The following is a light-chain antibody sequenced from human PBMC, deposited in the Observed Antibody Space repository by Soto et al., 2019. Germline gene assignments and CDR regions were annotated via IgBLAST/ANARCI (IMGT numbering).Light chain of an antibody. CDR2: GAS. CDR3: QQYGTPRSVT. Sequence: EIVLTQSPGTLSLSPGEGATLSCRASQSVYVNLAWYQQKPGQSPRLLIYGASTRATDIPDRFSGSGSDTDFALTISRLEPEDFAVYYCQQYGTPRSVTFGQGTRLDI. CDR1: QSVYVN. J-gene: IGKJ5*01. V-gene: IGKV3-20*01.